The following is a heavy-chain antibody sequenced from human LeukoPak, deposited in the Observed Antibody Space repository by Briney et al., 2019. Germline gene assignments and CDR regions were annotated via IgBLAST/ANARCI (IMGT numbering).Heavy chain of an antibody. D-gene: IGHD3-22*01. J-gene: IGHJ4*02. CDR2: INPSGGST. CDR3: ARDLHPTYYYDSSGYYSDY. Sequence: ASVKVSCKASGYTFTGYYMHWVRQAPGQGLEWMGIINPSGGSTNYAQKFQGRVTMTRDTSTSTVYMELSSLRSEDTAVYYCARDLHPTYYYDSSGYYSDYWGQGTLVTVSS. V-gene: IGHV1-46*01. CDR1: GYTFTGYY.